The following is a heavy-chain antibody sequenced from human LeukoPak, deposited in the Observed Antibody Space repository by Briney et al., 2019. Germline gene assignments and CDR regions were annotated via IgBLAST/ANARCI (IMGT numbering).Heavy chain of an antibody. J-gene: IGHJ4*02. CDR1: GFTFSTYS. CDR3: AKEPLYCGGDCYEPFDC. D-gene: IGHD2-21*02. Sequence: PGGSLRLSCAASGFTFSTYSMNWVRQAPGKGLEWVSSIISSSSYIYYADSVKGRFTISRDNSKNTVYLQMNSLRGEDAAVYYCAKEPLYCGGDCYEPFDCWGQGTLVTVSS. CDR2: IISSSSYI. V-gene: IGHV3-21*04.